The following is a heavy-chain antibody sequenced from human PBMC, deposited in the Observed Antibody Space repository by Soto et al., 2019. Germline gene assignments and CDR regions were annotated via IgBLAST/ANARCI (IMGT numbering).Heavy chain of an antibody. V-gene: IGHV3-48*02. CDR2: ISSSSSTI. Sequence: GGSLRLSCAASGFTFSSYSMNWVRQAPGKGLEWVSYISSSSSTIYYADSVKGRFTISRDNAKNSLYLQMNSLRDEDTAVYYCARDPKEWELPYYYYGMDVWGQGTTVTVSS. CDR3: ARDPKEWELPYYYYGMDV. CDR1: GFTFSSYS. D-gene: IGHD1-26*01. J-gene: IGHJ6*02.